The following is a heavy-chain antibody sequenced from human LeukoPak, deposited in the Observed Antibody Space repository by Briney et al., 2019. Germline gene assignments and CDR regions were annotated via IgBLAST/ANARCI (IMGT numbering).Heavy chain of an antibody. CDR1: GFTFSSYA. D-gene: IGHD6-19*01. V-gene: IGHV3-23*01. Sequence: AGGSLRLSCAVSGFTFSSYAMSWVRQAPGKGLEWVSAISGSGDSTSYADSVKGRFSVSRDNSKNTLYLQMNSLRAEDTALYFCARNVSSGWYVDYWGQGTLVTVSS. CDR3: ARNVSSGWYVDY. CDR2: ISGSGDST. J-gene: IGHJ4*02.